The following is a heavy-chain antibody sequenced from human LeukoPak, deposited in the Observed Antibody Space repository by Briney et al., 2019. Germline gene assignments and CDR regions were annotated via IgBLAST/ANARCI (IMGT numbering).Heavy chain of an antibody. V-gene: IGHV3-23*01. D-gene: IGHD3-22*01. J-gene: IGHJ4*02. CDR2: ISTSGRT. CDR3: ARDLDSSGYYHVVDS. CDR1: GFTFSSYA. Sequence: GGSLRLSCADSGFTFSSYAKSWVRQAPGKGLEWVSLISTSGRTHYADSVQGRFTISRDNSKNTLSLHMNSLRAEDTAVYYCARDLDSSGYYHVVDSWGQGALVTVSS.